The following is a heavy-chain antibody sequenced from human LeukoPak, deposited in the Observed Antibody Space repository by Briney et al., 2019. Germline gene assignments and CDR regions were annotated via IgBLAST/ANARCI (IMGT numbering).Heavy chain of an antibody. CDR2: INHSGST. CDR3: ARVRRYQLLYWFDP. Sequence: SETLSLTCAVYGGSFSGYYWSWIRQLPGKGLEWIGEINHSGSTNYNPSLKSRVTISVDTSKNQFSLKLSSVTAADTAVYYCARVRRYQLLYWFDPWGQGTLVTVSS. CDR1: GGSFSGYY. V-gene: IGHV4-34*01. J-gene: IGHJ5*02. D-gene: IGHD2-2*01.